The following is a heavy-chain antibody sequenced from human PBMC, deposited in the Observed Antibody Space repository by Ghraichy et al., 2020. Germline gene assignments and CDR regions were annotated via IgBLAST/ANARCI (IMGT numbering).Heavy chain of an antibody. CDR3: ARQHGDDFWSGYYRSFGMDV. V-gene: IGHV4-39*01. D-gene: IGHD3-3*01. Sequence: SETLSLTCTVSGGSISSSSYYWGWIRQPPGKGLEWIGSIYYSGSTYYNPSLKSRVTISVDTSKNQFSLKLSSVTAADTAVYYCARQHGDDFWSGYYRSFGMDVWGQGTTVTVSS. CDR1: GGSISSSSYY. CDR2: IYYSGST. J-gene: IGHJ6*02.